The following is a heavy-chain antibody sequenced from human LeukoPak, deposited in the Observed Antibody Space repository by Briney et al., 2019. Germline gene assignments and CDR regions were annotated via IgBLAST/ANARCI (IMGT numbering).Heavy chain of an antibody. D-gene: IGHD4-17*01. J-gene: IGHJ4*02. CDR3: ARGTVTTQYFDY. V-gene: IGHV4-59*01. CDR2: IYYSGST. CDR1: GGSISSYH. Sequence: SETLSLTXTVSGGSISSYHWSWIRQPPGKGLEWIGYIYYSGSTNYNPSLKNRVTMSVDTSKNQFSLKLSSVTAADTAVYYCARGTVTTQYFDYWGQGTLVTVSS.